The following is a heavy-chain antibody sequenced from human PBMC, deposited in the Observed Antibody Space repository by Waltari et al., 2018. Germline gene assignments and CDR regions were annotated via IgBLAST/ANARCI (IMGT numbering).Heavy chain of an antibody. D-gene: IGHD2-2*01. CDR2: ISYDGSNK. CDR1: GFTFSSYA. Sequence: QVQLVESGGGVVQPGGSLRLSCAASGFTFSSYAMYWVRQAPGKGLDWVAIISYDGSNKYYADSVRGRLTISRDSSKKTLYLQMNSLRAEDTAVYYCARVASFDCSITSCYGDQEINWGQGTLVTVSS. V-gene: IGHV3-30-3*01. CDR3: ARVASFDCSITSCYGDQEIN. J-gene: IGHJ4*02.